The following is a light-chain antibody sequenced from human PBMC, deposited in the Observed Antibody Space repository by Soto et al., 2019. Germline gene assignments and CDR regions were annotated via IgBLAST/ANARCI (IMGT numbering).Light chain of an antibody. Sequence: DIQMTQSPSSLSASVGDRVTITCQASQDIRNYLNWYQQKPGKAPKLLIYDASNLETGVPSRFSGRGSGTDFTLTISSLQPEDFATYYCQQLNSYPITFGQGTRLEIK. CDR1: QDIRNY. CDR2: DAS. CDR3: QQLNSYPIT. J-gene: IGKJ5*01. V-gene: IGKV1-33*01.